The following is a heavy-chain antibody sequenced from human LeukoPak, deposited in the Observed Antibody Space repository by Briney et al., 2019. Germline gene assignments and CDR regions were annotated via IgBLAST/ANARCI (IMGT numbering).Heavy chain of an antibody. CDR3: GLSGSSPLDY. V-gene: IGHV3-53*01. D-gene: IGHD1-26*01. CDR1: GFTVRRNY. J-gene: IGHJ4*02. CDR2: IYSDDST. Sequence: GGSLRLSCVVSGFTVRRNYMSWVRQAPGKGLEWVSVIYSDDSTSHADSVKGRFTISRDSSRNTVYLQMNSLRVEDTAVYYCGLSGSSPLDYWGQGTLVTVSS.